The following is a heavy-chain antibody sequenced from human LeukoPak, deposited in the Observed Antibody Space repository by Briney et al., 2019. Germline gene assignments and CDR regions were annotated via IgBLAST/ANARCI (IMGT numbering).Heavy chain of an antibody. V-gene: IGHV3-21*01. J-gene: IGHJ4*02. CDR2: ISSGSSYI. D-gene: IGHD2-15*01. CDR3: ARGSFFGY. CDR1: GFTFTSYS. Sequence: GGSLRLSCAASGFTFTSYSINWVRQAPGKGLEWVSSISSGSSYINYADSVKGRFTISRDNAKNSLYLQMNSLRVEDTAVYYCARGSFFGYRGQGTLVTVSS.